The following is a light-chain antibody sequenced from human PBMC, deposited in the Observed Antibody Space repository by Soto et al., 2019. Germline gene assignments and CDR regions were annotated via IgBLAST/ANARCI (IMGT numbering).Light chain of an antibody. V-gene: IGLV3-21*04. CDR2: YDS. CDR3: QVWDSSSDPGYV. J-gene: IGLJ1*01. CDR1: NIGSKS. Sequence: SYELTQPPSVSVAPGKTARITCGGNNIGSKSVHWYQQKPGQAPVLVIYYDSDRPSGIPERFSGSNSGNTATLTISRVEAGDEADYYCQVWDSSSDPGYVFGTGTQLTVL.